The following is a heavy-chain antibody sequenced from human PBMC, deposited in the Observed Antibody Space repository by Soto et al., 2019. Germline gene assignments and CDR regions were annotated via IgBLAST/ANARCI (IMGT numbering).Heavy chain of an antibody. J-gene: IGHJ5*02. CDR3: TRETTGRFDP. V-gene: IGHV4-30-2*01. Sequence: PSETLSLTCTVSGGSISSGGYSWSWIRQPPGKGLEWIGHIYPGGTTYYNQSLKRRVTISVDRSKNQFSLNLTSVTAADTAVYYCTRETTGRFDPWGQGTQVTV. CDR2: IYPGGTT. CDR1: GGSISSGGYS.